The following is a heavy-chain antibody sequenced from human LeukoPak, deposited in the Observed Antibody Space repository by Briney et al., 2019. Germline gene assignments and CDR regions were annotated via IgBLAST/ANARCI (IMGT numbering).Heavy chain of an antibody. CDR1: GGSISSSSYY. CDR3: ARAVPVAGTYFDY. J-gene: IGHJ4*02. V-gene: IGHV4-39*01. Sequence: SETLSLTCTVSGGSISSSSYYWGWIRRPPGKGLEWIGSIYYSGSTYYNPSLKSRVTISVDTSKNQFSLKLSSVTAADTAVYYCARAVPVAGTYFDYWGQGTLVTVSS. D-gene: IGHD6-19*01. CDR2: IYYSGST.